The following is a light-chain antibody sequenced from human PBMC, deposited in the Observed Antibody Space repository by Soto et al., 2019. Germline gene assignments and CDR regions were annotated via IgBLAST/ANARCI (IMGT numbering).Light chain of an antibody. Sequence: QSVLTQPASVSGSPGQAITISCTGTSSDVGSYNLVSWYQQHPGKAPKLMIYEVSKRPSGVSNRFSGSKSGNTASLAISGLQAEDEADYYFCSYAGSSTCVFGGGTKLTVL. CDR2: EVS. CDR3: CSYAGSSTCV. V-gene: IGLV2-23*02. J-gene: IGLJ3*02. CDR1: SSDVGSYNL.